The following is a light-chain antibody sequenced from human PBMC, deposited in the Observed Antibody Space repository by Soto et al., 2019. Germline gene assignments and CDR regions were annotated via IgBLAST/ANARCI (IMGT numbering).Light chain of an antibody. CDR2: GAS. J-gene: IGKJ1*01. Sequence: EIVLTQSPGTLSLSPGERATLSCRASQSVSSSSLSWYQQKPGQAPRLLIYGASSRATGIPDRFSGSGSGTDFTLTISRLEPEDVAVYYCQQYGSSPPQTFGQGTKVEIK. V-gene: IGKV3-20*01. CDR3: QQYGSSPPQT. CDR1: QSVSSSS.